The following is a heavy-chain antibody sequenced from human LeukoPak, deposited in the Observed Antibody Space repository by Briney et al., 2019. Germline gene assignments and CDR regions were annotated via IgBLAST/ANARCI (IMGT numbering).Heavy chain of an antibody. J-gene: IGHJ4*02. V-gene: IGHV3-7*01. CDR1: GFTITKYW. Sequence: AGSLRLSCAASGFTITKYWMTWIRQPPGKGLEWVGNIKQDGSDKNYLDSVKGRFTISRDNTKNSVYIQMSSLRAEDTSVYYCAREVWGPEYWGQGTLVTVSS. D-gene: IGHD1-14*01. CDR3: AREVWGPEY. CDR2: IKQDGSDK.